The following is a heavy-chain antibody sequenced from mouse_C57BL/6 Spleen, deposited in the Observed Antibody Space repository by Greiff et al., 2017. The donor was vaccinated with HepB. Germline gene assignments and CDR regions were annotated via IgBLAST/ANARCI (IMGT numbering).Heavy chain of an antibody. D-gene: IGHD4-1*01. J-gene: IGHJ2*01. Sequence: VQLQESGAELVMPGASVKLSCKASGYTFTSYWMHWVKQRPGQGLEWIGEIDPSDSYTNYNQKFKGKSTLTVDKSSSTAYMQLSSLTSEDSAVYYCITGTVDYWGQGTTLTVSS. CDR2: IDPSDSYT. V-gene: IGHV1-69*01. CDR1: GYTFTSYW. CDR3: ITGTVDY.